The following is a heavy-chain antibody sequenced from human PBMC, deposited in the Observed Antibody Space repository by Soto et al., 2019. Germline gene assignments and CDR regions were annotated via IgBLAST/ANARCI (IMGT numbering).Heavy chain of an antibody. D-gene: IGHD6-6*01. Sequence: QVQLVQSGAEVKKPGASVKVSCKASGYTFTNYGINWVRQAPGQGLEWLGWVSAYNGEIRYAQRVQARVIMTTDTSTTTAYMELRSLRSDDTAVYYCSRGTSIPASGDYWGQGTLVTVSS. CDR1: GYTFTNYG. CDR2: VSAYNGEI. J-gene: IGHJ4*01. V-gene: IGHV1-18*01. CDR3: SRGTSIPASGDY.